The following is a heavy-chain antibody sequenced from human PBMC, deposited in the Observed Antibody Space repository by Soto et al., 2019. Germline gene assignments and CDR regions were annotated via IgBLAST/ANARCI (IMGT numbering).Heavy chain of an antibody. CDR1: GFTFGRNG. V-gene: IGHV3-23*01. Sequence: EVHLLESGGDLVQPGGSLRLSCAASGFTFGRNGMNWVRQAPGKGLEWVSTISGSGNRTWYADSVKGRFTISRDNSQNTMHLQMNSLRVEGTAVYFWAKEGPVMGGSDHWGRGTLVTVSS. CDR3: AKEGPVMGGSDH. CDR2: ISGSGNRT. D-gene: IGHD3-16*01. J-gene: IGHJ4*02.